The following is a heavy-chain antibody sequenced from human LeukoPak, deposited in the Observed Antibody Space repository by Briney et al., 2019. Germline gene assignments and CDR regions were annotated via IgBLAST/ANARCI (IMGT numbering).Heavy chain of an antibody. CDR3: ARGRRNYYGPGSYYYYYYMDV. D-gene: IGHD3-10*01. V-gene: IGHV4-59*01. J-gene: IGHJ6*03. CDR1: GGSISSYY. Sequence: SETLSLTCTVSGGSISSYYWSWIRQPPGKGLEWIGYIYYSGSTNYNPSLKSRVTISVDTSKNQFSLKLSSVTAADTAVYYCARGRRNYYGPGSYYYYYYMDVWGKGTTVTGSS. CDR2: IYYSGST.